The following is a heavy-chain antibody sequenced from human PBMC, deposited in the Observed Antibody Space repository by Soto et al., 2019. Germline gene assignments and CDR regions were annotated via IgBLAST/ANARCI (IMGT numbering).Heavy chain of an antibody. D-gene: IGHD1-26*01. CDR2: TYYRSKWYN. V-gene: IGHV6-1*01. CDR3: VRLIGNSWLDF. CDR1: GDSVSSSSVT. J-gene: IGHJ5*01. Sequence: SQTLSLTCAISGDSVSSSSVTWNWIRQSPSRGLEWLGRTYYRSKWYNDYAESVESRITINPDTSKNQFSLHLNSVTPEDTAVYYCVRLIGNSWLDFWGQGTLVIVSS.